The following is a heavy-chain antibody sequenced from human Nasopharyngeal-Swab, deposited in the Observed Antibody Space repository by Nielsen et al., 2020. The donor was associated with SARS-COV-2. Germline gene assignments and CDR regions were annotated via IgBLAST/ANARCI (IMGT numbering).Heavy chain of an antibody. V-gene: IGHV4-39*01. D-gene: IGHD5-18*01. CDR2: IYYTGIT. CDR3: AILVDTLPLDV. Sequence: SDTLSLTCTISGGSIRNSNYYWGWIRQPPGKGLEWIGSIYYTGITYSNPSLKSRVTISEDTSKNQFSLKLSSVTAADMAVYYCAILVDTLPLDVWGQGTTVTVSS. CDR1: GGSIRNSNYY. J-gene: IGHJ6*02.